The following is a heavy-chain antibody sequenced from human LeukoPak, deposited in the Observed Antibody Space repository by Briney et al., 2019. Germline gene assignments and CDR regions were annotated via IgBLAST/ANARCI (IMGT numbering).Heavy chain of an antibody. CDR3: ARGGADGVYAAEDY. V-gene: IGHV7-4-1*02. D-gene: IGHD2-8*01. CDR2: INTNTGNP. CDR1: GYTFTSYA. J-gene: IGHJ4*02. Sequence: ASVKVSFKASGYTFTSYAMNWVRQAPGQGLEWMGWINTNTGNPTYALGFTGRFVFSLDTSVSTAYLQISSLKAEDTAVYYCARGGADGVYAAEDYWGQGTLVTVSS.